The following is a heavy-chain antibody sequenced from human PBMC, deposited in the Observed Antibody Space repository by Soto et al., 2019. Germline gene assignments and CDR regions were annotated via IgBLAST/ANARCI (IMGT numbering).Heavy chain of an antibody. Sequence: GASVKVSCKASGGTFSSYAISWVRQAPGQGLEWMGGIIPIFGTANYAQKFQGRVTITADESTSTAYMELSSLRSEDTAVYYCARDSQTYYYDSSGQYYFDYWGQGTLVTVSS. V-gene: IGHV1-69*13. CDR2: IIPIFGTA. CDR1: GGTFSSYA. CDR3: ARDSQTYYYDSSGQYYFDY. J-gene: IGHJ4*02. D-gene: IGHD3-22*01.